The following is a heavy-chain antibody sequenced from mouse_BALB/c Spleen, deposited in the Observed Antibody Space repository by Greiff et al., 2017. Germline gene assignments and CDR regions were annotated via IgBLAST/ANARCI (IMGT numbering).Heavy chain of an antibody. CDR2: IDPANGNT. CDR1: GFNIKDTY. V-gene: IGHV14-3*02. D-gene: IGHD1-1*01. Sequence: VQLQHSGAELVKPGASVKLSCTASGFNIKDTYMHWVKQRPEQGLEWIGRIDPANGNTKYDPKFQGKATITADTSSNTAYLQLSSLTSEDTAVYYCARDYYYGSSYPDYWGQGTTLTVSS. CDR3: ARDYYYGSSYPDY. J-gene: IGHJ2*01.